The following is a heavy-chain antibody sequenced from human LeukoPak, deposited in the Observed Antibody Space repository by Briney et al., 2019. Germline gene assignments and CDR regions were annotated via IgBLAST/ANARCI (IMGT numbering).Heavy chain of an antibody. V-gene: IGHV3-53*01. CDR3: AKDRYLVGATILDY. CDR2: IYSGGAI. J-gene: IGHJ4*02. D-gene: IGHD1-26*01. Sequence: GGSLRLSCVASGFAVGRNYMSWVRQAPGKGLECVSLIYSGGAIRYADSVKGRFTISRDNSKNTLYLQMNSLRAEDTAVYYCAKDRYLVGATILDYWGQGTLVTVSS. CDR1: GFAVGRNY.